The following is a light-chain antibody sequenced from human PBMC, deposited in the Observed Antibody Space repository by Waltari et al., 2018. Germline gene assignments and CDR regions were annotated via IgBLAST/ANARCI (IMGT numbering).Light chain of an antibody. CDR1: QSVSSSY. Sequence: EIVLTQSPSTLSLSPGERATLSCRASQSVSSSYLAWYQQKPGQAPRLLIYGASSRATGIPDRFSGSGSGTDFTLTISRLEPEDFAVYYCQQYGSSPRYTFGQGTKLEIK. CDR2: GAS. CDR3: QQYGSSPRYT. J-gene: IGKJ2*01. V-gene: IGKV3-20*01.